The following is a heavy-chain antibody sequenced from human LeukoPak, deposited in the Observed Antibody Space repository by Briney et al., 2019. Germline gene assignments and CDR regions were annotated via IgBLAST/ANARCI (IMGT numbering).Heavy chain of an antibody. V-gene: IGHV3-23*01. D-gene: IGHD3-10*01. CDR3: AKRGVI. CDR2: INGSGGST. J-gene: IGHJ3*02. Sequence: GGSLRLSCSASGFTFSSYSMHWVRQAPGKGLEWVSDINGSGGSTYYADSVKGRFTISRDNSRNTLYLQMNSLRAEDTAVYYCAKRGVIWGRGTKVTVSS. CDR1: GFTFSSYS.